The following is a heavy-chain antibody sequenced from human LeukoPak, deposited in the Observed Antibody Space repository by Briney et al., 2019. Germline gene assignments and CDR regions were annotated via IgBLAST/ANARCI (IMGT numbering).Heavy chain of an antibody. CDR2: IFYSGST. V-gene: IGHV4-30-4*02. CDR3: ARVKIAAAGYDAFDI. CDR1: GGSISSGDYY. J-gene: IGHJ3*02. Sequence: SETLSLTCTVSGGSISSGDYYWSWIRQPPGEGREWIGYIFYSGSTYYNPCLKSRVTISVDTAKNQFSLNLSSVSAPDTAVYYSARVKIAAAGYDAFDIWGQGTMVTVSP. D-gene: IGHD6-13*01.